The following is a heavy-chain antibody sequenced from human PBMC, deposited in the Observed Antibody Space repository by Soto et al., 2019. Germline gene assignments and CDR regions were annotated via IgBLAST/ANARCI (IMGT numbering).Heavy chain of an antibody. CDR3: ASPTCSSNRCYKEDAFDI. D-gene: IGHD2-2*01. CDR2: ISAYSGNT. J-gene: IGHJ3*02. Sequence: ASVKVSCKASGYTFTSYGISWVRQAPGQGLEWMGWISAYSGNTNYAQKLQGRVTMTTDTSTSTAYMELRSLRSDDTAVYYCASPTCSSNRCYKEDAFDIWGEGTMVTV. CDR1: GYTFTSYG. V-gene: IGHV1-18*01.